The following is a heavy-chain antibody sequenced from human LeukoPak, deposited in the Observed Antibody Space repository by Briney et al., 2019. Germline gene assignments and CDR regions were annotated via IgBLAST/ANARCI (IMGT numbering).Heavy chain of an antibody. CDR1: GFTFSSYA. V-gene: IGHV3-23*01. J-gene: IGHJ4*02. CDR3: AKDPPAVPAATEDY. Sequence: GGSLRLSCAASGFTFSSYAMSWVRQAPGKGLEWVAAISGSGDSTYYADSVKGRFTISRDNSKNTLYLQMNSLRAEDTAEYYCAKDPPAVPAATEDYWGQGTLVTVSS. CDR2: ISGSGDST. D-gene: IGHD2-2*01.